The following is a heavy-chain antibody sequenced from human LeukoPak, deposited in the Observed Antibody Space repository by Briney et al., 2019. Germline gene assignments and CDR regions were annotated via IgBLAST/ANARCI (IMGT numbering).Heavy chain of an antibody. CDR1: GFTFSSYT. D-gene: IGHD3-10*01. V-gene: IGHV3-48*02. CDR2: MSSSRYDI. Sequence: GGSLRLSCAASGFTFSSYTMNWVRQAPGKGLEWVSSMSSSRYDILYAASVKCRFTIYRDNAKNSLYLQMNSLRDEDTAVYYCARDLLWFGEGDAFDIWGEGTMVT. CDR3: ARDLLWFGEGDAFDI. J-gene: IGHJ3*02.